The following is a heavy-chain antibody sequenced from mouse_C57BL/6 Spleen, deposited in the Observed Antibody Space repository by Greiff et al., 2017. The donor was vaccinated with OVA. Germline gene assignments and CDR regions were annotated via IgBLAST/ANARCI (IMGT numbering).Heavy chain of an antibody. CDR1: GFTFSDYY. Sequence: EVHLVESEGGLVQPGSSMKLSCTASGFTFSDYYMAWVRQVPEKGLEWVANINYDGSSTYYLDSLKSRFIISRDNAKNILYLQMSSLKSEDTATYYCARAYYGSSYAMDYWGQGTSVTVSS. D-gene: IGHD1-1*01. CDR3: ARAYYGSSYAMDY. J-gene: IGHJ4*01. CDR2: INYDGSST. V-gene: IGHV5-16*01.